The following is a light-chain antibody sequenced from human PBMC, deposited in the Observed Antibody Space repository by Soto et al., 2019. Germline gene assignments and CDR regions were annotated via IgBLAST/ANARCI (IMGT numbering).Light chain of an antibody. Sequence: QSVLTQPASVSGSPGQSITISCTGTSSDVGGYNYVSWYQQHPGKAPKLMIYEVSNRPSGVSNRFSGSKSGNTASLTISGLQAEDEADYYCTSYISSSTVLFGGGTQLT. CDR3: TSYISSSTVL. J-gene: IGLJ2*01. V-gene: IGLV2-14*01. CDR1: SSDVGGYNY. CDR2: EVS.